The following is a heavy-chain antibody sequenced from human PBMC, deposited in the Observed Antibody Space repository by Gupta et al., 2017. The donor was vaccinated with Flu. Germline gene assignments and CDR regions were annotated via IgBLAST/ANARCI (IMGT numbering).Heavy chain of an antibody. D-gene: IGHD5-18*01. V-gene: IGHV4-39*01. Sequence: QLQLQESGPGLVKPSETLSLTCTVSGGSISSSSYYWGWIRQPPGKGLEGIGSIYYSGSTYYNPSLKRRVTISVDTSKNQFSLKLSSVTAADTAVYYCARHGECQLVLHRRWFDPWGQGTLVTVSS. CDR2: IYYSGST. CDR1: GGSISSSSYY. J-gene: IGHJ5*02. CDR3: ARHGECQLVLHRRWFDP.